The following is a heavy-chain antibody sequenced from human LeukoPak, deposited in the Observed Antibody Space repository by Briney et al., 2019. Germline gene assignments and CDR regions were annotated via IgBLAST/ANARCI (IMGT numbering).Heavy chain of an antibody. V-gene: IGHV3-23*01. J-gene: IGHJ6*02. CDR2: ISGSGGST. CDR3: AKVFSASVPHHYGLDV. CDR1: GFTFSSYA. Sequence: SGGSLRLSCAASGFTFSSYAMSWVRQAPGKGLEWVSAISGSGGSTYYADSVKGRFTISRDISKNTLYLEMNTLRAEDTAVYYCAKVFSASVPHHYGLDVWGQGTTVIVSS.